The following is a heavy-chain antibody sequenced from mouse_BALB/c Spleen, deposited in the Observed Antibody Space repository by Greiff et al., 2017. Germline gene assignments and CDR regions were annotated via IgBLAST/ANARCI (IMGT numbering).Heavy chain of an antibody. J-gene: IGHJ3*01. Sequence: VQLQQSGADLVKPGASVKLSCKASGYTFTSYYMYWVKQRPGQGLEWIGEINPSNGGTNFNEKFKSKATLTVDKSSSTAYMQLSSLTSEDSAVYYCTRSYGSSSFAYWGQGTLVTVSA. V-gene: IGHV1S81*02. CDR3: TRSYGSSSFAY. CDR2: INPSNGGT. D-gene: IGHD1-1*01. CDR1: GYTFTSYY.